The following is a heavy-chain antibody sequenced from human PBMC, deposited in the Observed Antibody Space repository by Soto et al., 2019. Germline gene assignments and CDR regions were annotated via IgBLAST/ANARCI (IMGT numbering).Heavy chain of an antibody. V-gene: IGHV3-21*01. CDR1: GFTFSSYA. Sequence: GGSLRLSCAASGFTFSSYAMSWVRQAPGKGLEWVSAISGSSSYIYYADSVKGRFTISRDNAKNSLYLQMNSLRAEDTAVYYCARDGGSSYTFFDYWGQGTLVTVSS. CDR3: ARDGGSSYTFFDY. CDR2: ISGSSSYI. D-gene: IGHD6-6*01. J-gene: IGHJ4*02.